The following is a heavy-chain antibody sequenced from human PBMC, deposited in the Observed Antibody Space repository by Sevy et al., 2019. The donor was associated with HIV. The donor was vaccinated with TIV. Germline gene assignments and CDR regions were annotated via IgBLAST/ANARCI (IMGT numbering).Heavy chain of an antibody. D-gene: IGHD2-8*01. CDR2: INWNGGST. CDR3: ASAAHCTNGVCYTSSGWYYFDY. V-gene: IGHV3-20*04. J-gene: IGHJ4*02. CDR1: GFTFDDYG. Sequence: GGSLRLSCAASGFTFDDYGMSWVRQAPGKGLEWVSGINWNGGSTGYADSVKGGFTISRDNAKNSLYLQMNSLRAEDTALYYCASAAHCTNGVCYTSSGWYYFDYWGQGTLVTVSS.